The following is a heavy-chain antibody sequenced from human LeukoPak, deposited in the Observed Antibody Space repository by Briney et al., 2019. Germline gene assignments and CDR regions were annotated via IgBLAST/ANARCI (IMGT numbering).Heavy chain of an antibody. Sequence: SGPTLVNPTQTLTLTCTFSGFSLSTSGVGVGWIRQSPGEALEWLAIIYWNDDKQYNPSLKSRLTITKDTSKNQVVLTMTNMDPVDTATYYCAHRPLYPDVFDIWGQGTMVTVSS. V-gene: IGHV2-5*01. CDR2: IYWNDDK. D-gene: IGHD5/OR15-5a*01. CDR3: AHRPLYPDVFDI. J-gene: IGHJ3*02. CDR1: GFSLSTSGVG.